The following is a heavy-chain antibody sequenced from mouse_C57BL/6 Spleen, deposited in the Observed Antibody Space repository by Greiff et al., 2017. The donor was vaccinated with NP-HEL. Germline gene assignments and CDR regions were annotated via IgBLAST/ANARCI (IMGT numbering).Heavy chain of an antibody. CDR1: GYTFTDYE. CDR2: IDPETGGT. D-gene: IGHD1-1*01. CDR3: ITTVVGGAMDY. J-gene: IGHJ4*01. Sequence: VQLQQSGAELARPGASVTLSCKASGYTFTDYEMHWVKQTPVHGLEWIGAIDPETGGTAYNQKFKGKAILTADKSSSTAHMELRSLTSEDSAVYYCITTVVGGAMDYWGQGTSVTVSS. V-gene: IGHV1-15*01.